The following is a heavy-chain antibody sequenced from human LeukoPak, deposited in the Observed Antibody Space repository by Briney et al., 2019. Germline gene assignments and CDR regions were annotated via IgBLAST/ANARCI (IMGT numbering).Heavy chain of an antibody. CDR1: GFTFSSYS. V-gene: IGHV3-21*01. J-gene: IGHJ4*02. Sequence: GGSLRLSCSASGFTFSSYSMNWVRQAPGKGLVWVSSISSRSSSTSYIASVKGRFTISRDNAKNSLYLQMNRLRAEDTAVYYCARVGCLRTLGYCSSFTSIDYWGRGTLVTVSS. CDR2: ISSRSSST. D-gene: IGHD2-2*01. CDR3: ARVGCLRTLGYCSSFTSIDY.